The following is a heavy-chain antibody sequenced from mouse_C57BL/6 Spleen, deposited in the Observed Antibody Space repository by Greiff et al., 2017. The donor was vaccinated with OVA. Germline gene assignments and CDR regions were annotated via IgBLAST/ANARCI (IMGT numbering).Heavy chain of an antibody. CDR1: GYAFSSSW. CDR3: ARSRYGYENWYFDV. CDR2: IYPGDGDT. J-gene: IGHJ1*03. V-gene: IGHV1-82*01. Sequence: VKLQQSGPELVKPGASVKISCKASGYAFSSSWMNWVKQRPGKGLEWIGRIYPGDGDTNYNGKFKGKATLTADKSSSTAYMQLSSLTSEDSAVYFCARSRYGYENWYFDVWGTGTTVTVSS. D-gene: IGHD2-2*01.